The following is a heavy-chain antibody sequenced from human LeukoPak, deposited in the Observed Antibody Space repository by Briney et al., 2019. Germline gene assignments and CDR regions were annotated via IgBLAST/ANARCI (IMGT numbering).Heavy chain of an antibody. V-gene: IGHV1-2*02. CDR1: GYTFTGFY. CDR3: ASGDSSSCDY. D-gene: IGHD6-13*01. J-gene: IGHJ4*02. CDR2: INPDIGGT. Sequence: ASVKVSCKASGYTFTGFYMHWVRQAPGQGLEWLGWINPDIGGTHYAQKFQGRVTMTRDTSISTAFMELSRLRSDDTAVYYCASGDSSSCDYWGQGTLVTVSA.